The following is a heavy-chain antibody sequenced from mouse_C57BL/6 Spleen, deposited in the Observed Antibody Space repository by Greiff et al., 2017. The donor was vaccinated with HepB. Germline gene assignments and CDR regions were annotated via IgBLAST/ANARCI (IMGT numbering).Heavy chain of an antibody. CDR1: GYTFTDYY. Sequence: VQLQQSGPELVKPGASVKISCKASGYTFTDYYINWVKQRLGQGLEWIGWIFPGSGSTYYNEKFKGKATLTVDKSSSTAYMLLSSLTSEDSAVYFCASLYGSPPYYAMDYWGQGTSVTVSS. V-gene: IGHV1-75*01. D-gene: IGHD1-1*01. CDR3: ASLYGSPPYYAMDY. CDR2: IFPGSGST. J-gene: IGHJ4*01.